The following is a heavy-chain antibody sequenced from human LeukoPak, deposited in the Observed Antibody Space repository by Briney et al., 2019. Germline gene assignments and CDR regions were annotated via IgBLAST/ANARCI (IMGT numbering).Heavy chain of an antibody. D-gene: IGHD3-3*01. CDR1: GYTFTSFV. CDR2: ISAYNGNT. V-gene: IGHV1-18*01. Sequence: ASVKVSCKASGYTFTSFVISWVRQAPGQGLEWMGWISAYNGNTNYAQKLQGRVTMTTDTSTSTAYMELSSLRSEDTAVYYCAREGKDFWSGYSAFDIWGQGTMVTVSS. CDR3: AREGKDFWSGYSAFDI. J-gene: IGHJ3*02.